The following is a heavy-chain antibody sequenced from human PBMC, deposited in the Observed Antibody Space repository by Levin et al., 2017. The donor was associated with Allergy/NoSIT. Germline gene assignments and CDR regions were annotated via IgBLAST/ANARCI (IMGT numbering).Heavy chain of an antibody. J-gene: IGHJ6*02. V-gene: IGHV3-66*01. CDR3: AREGGSSWNYYYYGMDV. D-gene: IGHD6-13*01. CDR1: GFTVSSNY. CDR2: IYSGGST. Sequence: PGGSLRLSCAASGFTVSSNYMSWVRQAPGKGLEWVSVIYSGGSTYYADSVKGRFTISRDNSKNTLYLQMNSLRAEDTAVYYCAREGGSSWNYYYYGMDVWGQGTTVTVSS.